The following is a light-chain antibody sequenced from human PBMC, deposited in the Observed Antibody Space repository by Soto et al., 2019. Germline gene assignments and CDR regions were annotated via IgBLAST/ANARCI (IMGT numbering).Light chain of an antibody. Sequence: EIVLTQSPATLSLSPGERATLSCRASQSVSSYLAWYQQKPGQAPRLLIYDASNRATGIPARFSGSGSGTDFTLTISSLEPEDFAVYYCQQYNNWPPGRTFGQGTKVEIK. CDR2: DAS. J-gene: IGKJ1*01. CDR3: QQYNNWPPGRT. CDR1: QSVSSY. V-gene: IGKV3-11*01.